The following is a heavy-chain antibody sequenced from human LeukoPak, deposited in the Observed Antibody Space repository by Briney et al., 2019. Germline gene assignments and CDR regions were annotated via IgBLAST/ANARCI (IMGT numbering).Heavy chain of an antibody. J-gene: IGHJ6*03. CDR3: ARGDDYYYYYMDV. CDR2: IYYSGST. CDR1: GGSFSGYY. Sequence: SETLSLTCAVYGGSFSGYYWSWIRQPPGKGLEWIGYIYYSGSTNYNPSLKSRVTISVDTSKNQFSLKLSSVTAADTAVYYCARGDDYYYYYMDVWGKGTTVTISS. V-gene: IGHV4-59*01.